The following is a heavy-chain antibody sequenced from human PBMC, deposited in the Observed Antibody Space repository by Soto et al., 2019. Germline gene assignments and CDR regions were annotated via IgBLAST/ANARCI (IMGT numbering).Heavy chain of an antibody. CDR1: GFTFTSYW. CDR3: VRELAGRL. J-gene: IGHJ6*03. V-gene: IGHV3-7*01. Sequence: EVQVVESGGGLVQPGGSLRLSCAASGFTFTSYWMTWVRQAPGRGLEWVANINKDGSEKSYVDSGTGRFTISSDTAKSSLHLQMNSLRSDDTAVYSCVRELAGRLWGKGTTVSVSS. CDR2: INKDGSEK.